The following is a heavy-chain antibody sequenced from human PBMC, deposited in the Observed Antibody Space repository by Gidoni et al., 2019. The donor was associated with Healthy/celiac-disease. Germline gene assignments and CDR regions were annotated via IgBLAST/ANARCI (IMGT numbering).Heavy chain of an antibody. Sequence: EVQLVESGGGLVKPGGSLRLSCAASGFTFSSYTMNCVRQAPGKGLEWVSSISSSSSYIYYADSVKGRFTISRDNAKNSLYLQMNSLRAEDTAVYYCARDTYYYGSGSYYLSYYGMDVWGQGTTVTVSS. CDR1: GFTFSSYT. V-gene: IGHV3-21*01. CDR3: ARDTYYYGSGSYYLSYYGMDV. CDR2: ISSSSSYI. J-gene: IGHJ6*02. D-gene: IGHD3-10*01.